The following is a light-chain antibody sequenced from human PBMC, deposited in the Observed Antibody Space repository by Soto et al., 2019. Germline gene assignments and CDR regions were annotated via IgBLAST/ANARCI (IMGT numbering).Light chain of an antibody. V-gene: IGKV1-39*01. CDR1: QSIRTS. J-gene: IGKJ2*01. CDR2: AAS. Sequence: DIQMTQSPSSLSASVGDRVTITCRASQSIRTSLNWYQRKPGQAPKLLIYAASTLQSGVPSRFRGSGSETDFTLTINSLPPEDFAIFFCQQSYTVPFTFGQGTKLEI. CDR3: QQSYTVPFT.